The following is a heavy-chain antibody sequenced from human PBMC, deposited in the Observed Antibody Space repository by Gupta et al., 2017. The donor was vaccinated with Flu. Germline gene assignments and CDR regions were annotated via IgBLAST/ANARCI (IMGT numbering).Heavy chain of an antibody. V-gene: IGHV2-5*02. CDR3: AHVSVDYGDRDLFDP. CDR1: GFSLSTSGVG. Sequence: QITLKESGPTLLKPTQTLTLTCTFSGFSLSTSGVGVGWIRQPPGKALEWLALISWDDDKRYSPSLKSRLTITKDTSKNQVVLTMTNMDPVDTATYYCAHVSVDYGDRDLFDPWGQGTLVTVSS. D-gene: IGHD4-17*01. CDR2: ISWDDDK. J-gene: IGHJ5*02.